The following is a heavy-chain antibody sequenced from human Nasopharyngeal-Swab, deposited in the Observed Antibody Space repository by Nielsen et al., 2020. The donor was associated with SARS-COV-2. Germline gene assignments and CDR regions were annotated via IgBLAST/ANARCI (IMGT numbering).Heavy chain of an antibody. J-gene: IGHJ4*02. Sequence: GESLKISCAASGFTFSSYAMSWVRQAPGKGLEWVSAISGSGGSTYYADSVKGRFTISRDNSKNTLYLQMNSLRAEDTAVYYCAKERIVGATVFDYWGQGTLVTVSS. V-gene: IGHV3-23*01. CDR2: ISGSGGST. D-gene: IGHD1-26*01. CDR3: AKERIVGATVFDY. CDR1: GFTFSSYA.